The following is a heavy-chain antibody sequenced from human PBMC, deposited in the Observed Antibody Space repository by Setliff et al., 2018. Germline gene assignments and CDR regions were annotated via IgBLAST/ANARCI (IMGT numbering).Heavy chain of an antibody. V-gene: IGHV5-51*01. CDR3: ARLGWSDAFDI. CDR2: VFPSDSDT. D-gene: IGHD6-19*01. Sequence: GESLKISCKASGYTFTSNWIAWVRQMPGKGLEWMGLVFPSDSDTRYSPSFRGQVTISADKSISTAYPQWSSLKASDTAMYYCARLGWSDAFDIWGQGTMVTVSS. J-gene: IGHJ3*02. CDR1: GYTFTSNW.